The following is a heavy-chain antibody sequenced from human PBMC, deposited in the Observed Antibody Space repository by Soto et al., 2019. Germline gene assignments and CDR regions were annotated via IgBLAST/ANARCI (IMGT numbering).Heavy chain of an antibody. Sequence: ASVKVSCKASGDTFTIYDINWVRQATGQGLEWMGWMNPNSGNTGYAQKFQGRVTMTRNTSISTAYMELSSLRSEDTAVYYCARAFRGGVGPHYYYYMDVWGKGTTVTVSS. CDR2: MNPNSGNT. CDR1: GDTFTIYD. V-gene: IGHV1-8*01. D-gene: IGHD3-16*01. J-gene: IGHJ6*03. CDR3: ARAFRGGVGPHYYYYMDV.